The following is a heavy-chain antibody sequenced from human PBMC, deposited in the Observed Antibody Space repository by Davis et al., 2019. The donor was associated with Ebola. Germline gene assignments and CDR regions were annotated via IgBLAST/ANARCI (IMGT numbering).Heavy chain of an antibody. Sequence: ASVKVSCKASGYTFTSYYMHWVRQAPGQGLEWMGIINPSGGSTSYAQKFQGRVTMTRDTSTSTVYMELSSLRSEDTAVYYCARGVLTVAATGYYFDYWGQGTLVTVSS. V-gene: IGHV1-46*01. CDR3: ARGVLTVAATGYYFDY. CDR1: GYTFTSYY. J-gene: IGHJ4*02. CDR2: INPSGGST. D-gene: IGHD2-15*01.